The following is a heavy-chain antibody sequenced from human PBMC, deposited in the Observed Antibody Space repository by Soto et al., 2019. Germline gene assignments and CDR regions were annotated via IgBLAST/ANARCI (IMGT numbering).Heavy chain of an antibody. D-gene: IGHD2-2*01. V-gene: IGHV4-39*01. J-gene: IGHJ4*02. CDR2: IYYSGST. CDR3: ARHGRSSTSCYFGKYYFDY. CDR1: GGSISSSSYY. Sequence: SETLSLTCTVSGGSISSSSYYWGWIRQPPGKGLEWIGSIYYSGSTYYNPSLKSRVTISVDTSKNQFSLKLSSVTAADTAVYYCARHGRSSTSCYFGKYYFDYWGQGTLVTVSS.